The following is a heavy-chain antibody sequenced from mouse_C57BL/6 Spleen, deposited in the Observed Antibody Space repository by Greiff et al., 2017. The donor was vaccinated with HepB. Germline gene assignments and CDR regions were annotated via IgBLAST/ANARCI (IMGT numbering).Heavy chain of an antibody. J-gene: IGHJ4*01. CDR3: ARGSFAMDY. CDR1: GFTFSSYA. V-gene: IGHV5-4*01. Sequence: EVQLQESGGGLVKPGGSLKLSCAASGFTFSSYAMSWVRQTPEKRLEWVATISDGGSYTYYPDNVKGRFTISRDNAKNNLYLQMSHLKSEDTAMYYCARGSFAMDYWGQGTSVTVSS. CDR2: ISDGGSYT.